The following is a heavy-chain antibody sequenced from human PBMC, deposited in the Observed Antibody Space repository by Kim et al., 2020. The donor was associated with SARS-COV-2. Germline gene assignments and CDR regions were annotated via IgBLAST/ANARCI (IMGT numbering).Heavy chain of an antibody. CDR3: AREQGRGSGSYYKDYYYYGMDV. D-gene: IGHD3-10*01. CDR2: IYSGGST. J-gene: IGHJ6*02. V-gene: IGHV3-53*01. Sequence: GGSLRLSCAASGFTVSSNYMSWVRQAPGKGLEWVSVIYSGGSTYYADSVKGRFTISRDNSKNTLYLQMNSLRAEDTAVYYCAREQGRGSGSYYKDYYYYGMDVWCQGTTVTVSS. CDR1: GFTVSSNY.